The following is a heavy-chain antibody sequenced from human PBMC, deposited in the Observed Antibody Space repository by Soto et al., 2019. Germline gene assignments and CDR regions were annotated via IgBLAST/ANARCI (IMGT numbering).Heavy chain of an antibody. D-gene: IGHD2-2*01. CDR1: GYTFTSYD. Sequence: GASVKVSCKASGYTFTSYDINWVRQATGQGLEWMGWMNPNSGNTGYAQKFQGRVTMTRNTSISTAYMELSSLRSEDTAVYYCARVPCSSTSCHYYYYGMDVWGQGTTVTVSS. CDR2: MNPNSGNT. CDR3: ARVPCSSTSCHYYYYGMDV. J-gene: IGHJ6*02. V-gene: IGHV1-8*01.